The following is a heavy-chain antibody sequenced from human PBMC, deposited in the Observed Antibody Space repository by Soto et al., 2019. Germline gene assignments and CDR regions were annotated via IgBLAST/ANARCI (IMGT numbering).Heavy chain of an antibody. D-gene: IGHD3-16*01. CDR3: THRGGATVGLYYFDY. CDR1: GVSLSATGGG. J-gene: IGHJ4*02. Sequence: SGPTLVNPTPALTLTCTFSGVSLSATGGGVSWIRQPPGKALEWLSLIYWHDDKRYSPSLKSRLTITKDTSKNQVVLTMTNMDPVDTATCYCTHRGGATVGLYYFDYWGQGALVTVSS. CDR2: IYWHDDK. V-gene: IGHV2-5*01.